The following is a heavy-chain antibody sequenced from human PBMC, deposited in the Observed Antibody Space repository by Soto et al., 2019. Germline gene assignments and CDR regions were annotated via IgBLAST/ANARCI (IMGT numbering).Heavy chain of an antibody. CDR3: ARSVAGYAFDF. J-gene: IGHJ3*01. D-gene: IGHD6-19*01. CDR1: VGTFSSYA. CDR2: IIPIFRTA. Sequence: SVKVPCKDSVGTFSSYAISWVRQAPGQGLEWMGGIIPIFRTANYAQKFQGRVTITADESTSTAYMELSNLRSEDKAMYYCARSVAGYAFDFWGQGAMVTVSS. V-gene: IGHV1-69*13.